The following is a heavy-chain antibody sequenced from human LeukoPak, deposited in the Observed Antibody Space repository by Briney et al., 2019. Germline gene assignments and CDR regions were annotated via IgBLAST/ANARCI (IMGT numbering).Heavy chain of an antibody. Sequence: SQTLSLTCAVSGGSISSGGYSWSWIRQPPGKGLEWIGYIYHSGSTYYNPSLKSRVTILVDRSKNQFSLKLSSVTAADTAVYYCARLERDPPPQKDAFDIWGQGTMVTVSS. CDR1: GGSISSGGYS. V-gene: IGHV4-30-2*01. J-gene: IGHJ3*02. CDR2: IYHSGST. CDR3: ARLERDPPPQKDAFDI. D-gene: IGHD1-1*01.